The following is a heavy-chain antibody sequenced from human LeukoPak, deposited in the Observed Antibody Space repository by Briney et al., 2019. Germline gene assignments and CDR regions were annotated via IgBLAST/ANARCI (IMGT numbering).Heavy chain of an antibody. V-gene: IGHV3-21*01. CDR3: ASRPYSSPNGWFDP. D-gene: IGHD6-13*01. Sequence: IPGGSLRLSCAASGFTFSSYSMNWVRQAPGKGLEWVSSISSSSSYIYYADSVKGRFTISRDNAKNSLYLQMNSLRAEDTAVYYCASRPYSSPNGWFDPWGQGTLVTVSS. J-gene: IGHJ5*02. CDR1: GFTFSSYS. CDR2: ISSSSSYI.